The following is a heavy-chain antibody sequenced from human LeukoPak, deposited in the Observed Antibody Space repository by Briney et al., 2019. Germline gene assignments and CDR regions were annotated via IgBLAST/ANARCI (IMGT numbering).Heavy chain of an antibody. D-gene: IGHD6-19*01. CDR1: GFTFSSFE. J-gene: IGHJ4*02. V-gene: IGHV3-23*01. CDR2: ISGSGGSA. Sequence: GGSLRLSCAASGFTFSSFEMSWVRQAPGKGLEWVSAISGSGGSAYYADSVKGRFTISRDNSRNSLSLQMNSLRAEDSALYYCAKTGYSSGWYRIWDYWGQGTLVTVSS. CDR3: AKTGYSSGWYRIWDY.